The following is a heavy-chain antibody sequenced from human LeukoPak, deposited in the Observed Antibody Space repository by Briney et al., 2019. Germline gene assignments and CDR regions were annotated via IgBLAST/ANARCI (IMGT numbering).Heavy chain of an antibody. CDR3: AKDPITMIVSGHPGGDY. CDR1: GFTFSSYA. J-gene: IGHJ4*02. CDR2: ISGSGGST. V-gene: IGHV3-23*01. Sequence: PGGSLRLSCAASGFTFSSYAMSWVRQAPGKGLEWVSAISGSGGSTYYADSVKGRFTISRGNSKNTLYLQMNSLRAEDTAVYYCAKDPITMIVSGHPGGDYWGQGTLVTVSS. D-gene: IGHD3-22*01.